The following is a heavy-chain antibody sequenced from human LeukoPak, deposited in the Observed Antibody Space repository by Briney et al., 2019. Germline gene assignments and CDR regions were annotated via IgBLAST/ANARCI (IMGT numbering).Heavy chain of an antibody. CDR3: ARGAYGGNWFDP. Sequence: GGSLRLSCAASGFTFSSYWMHWVRQAPGKGLVWVSRINSDGSSTSYADSVKGRFTISRDNAKNTLYLQMNSLRAEDTAVHYCARGAYGGNWFDPWGRGTLVTVSS. J-gene: IGHJ5*02. V-gene: IGHV3-74*01. D-gene: IGHD4-23*01. CDR1: GFTFSSYW. CDR2: INSDGSST.